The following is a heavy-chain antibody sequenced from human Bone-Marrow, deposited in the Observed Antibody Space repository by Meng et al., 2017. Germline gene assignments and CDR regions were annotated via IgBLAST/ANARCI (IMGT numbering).Heavy chain of an antibody. Sequence: GESLKISCAASGFTFSSYGMHWVRQAPGKGLEWVSVIGGSGGGIHYADSVKGRFTISRDNSKNTLYLQMNSLRGEDTAVYYCAKETNAFDIWGQGRMVTVSS. V-gene: IGHV3-23*01. CDR1: GFTFSSYG. CDR3: AKETNAFDI. D-gene: IGHD4-11*01. J-gene: IGHJ3*02. CDR2: IGGSGGGI.